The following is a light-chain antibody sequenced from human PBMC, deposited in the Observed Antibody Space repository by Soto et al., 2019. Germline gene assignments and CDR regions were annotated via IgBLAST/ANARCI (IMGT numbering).Light chain of an antibody. Sequence: DIQMTQSPSTLSASIGDRVTITCRASQSISSWLAWYQQKPGKAPKLLIYDASKLESGVPSRFSGSGSGTEFTLTISRLQTDDFATYYCQQYNSYSVTFGPGTKVDTK. CDR3: QQYNSYSVT. J-gene: IGKJ3*01. CDR1: QSISSW. CDR2: DAS. V-gene: IGKV1-5*01.